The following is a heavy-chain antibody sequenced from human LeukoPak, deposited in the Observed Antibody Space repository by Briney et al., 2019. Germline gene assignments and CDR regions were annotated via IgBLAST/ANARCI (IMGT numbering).Heavy chain of an antibody. CDR1: GFTFSDYY. CDR3: AGGNRPPDY. J-gene: IGHJ4*02. V-gene: IGHV3-11*06. Sequence: GGSLRLSCAASGFTFSDYYMSWIRQAPGKGLEWVSYISGSSKYINYADSVKGRFTISRDNAKNSLYLQMNSLRAEDTAVYYGAGGNRPPDYWGQGTLVTVSS. CDR2: ISGSSKYI.